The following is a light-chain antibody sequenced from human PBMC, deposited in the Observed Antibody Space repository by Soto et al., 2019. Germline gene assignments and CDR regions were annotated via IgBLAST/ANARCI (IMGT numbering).Light chain of an antibody. CDR2: GAS. V-gene: IGKV1-39*01. CDR3: QQSYSAPRT. CDR1: QSIGTY. J-gene: IGKJ2*01. Sequence: DIQMTQSPSSLPASVGDRISITCRASQSIGTYLSWYQQKPGKAPKLLIYGASNLQSGVPSRFSGSGSETGFTLTISSLQPEDFATYSCQQSYSAPRTFGQGTKVEIK.